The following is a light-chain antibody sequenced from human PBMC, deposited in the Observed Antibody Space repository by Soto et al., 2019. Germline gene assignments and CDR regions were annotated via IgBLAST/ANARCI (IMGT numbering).Light chain of an antibody. Sequence: QSALTQPASVSGSPGQSITISCSGTSSDVGFYNYVSWFQQYPGKAPKLMIFEVNNRPSGVSYRFSGSKSGNTASLTISGLQAEDEADYFCSSYSISTAYLFGTGTKLTVL. CDR2: EVN. V-gene: IGLV2-14*01. J-gene: IGLJ1*01. CDR1: SSDVGFYNY. CDR3: SSYSISTAYL.